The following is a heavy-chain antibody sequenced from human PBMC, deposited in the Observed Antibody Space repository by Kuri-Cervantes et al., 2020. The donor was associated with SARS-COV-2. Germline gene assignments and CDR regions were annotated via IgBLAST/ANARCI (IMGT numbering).Heavy chain of an antibody. CDR2: IYSGGST. J-gene: IGHJ6*02. CDR3: ARDSVAEHYYYGMDV. V-gene: IGHV3-53*01. D-gene: IGHD1-14*01. CDR1: GFTVSSNY. Sequence: GESLKISCAASGFTVSSNYMSWVRQAPGKGLEWVSVIYSGGSTYYADSVKGRFTISRDNAKNSLYLQMNSLRAEDTAVYYCARDSVAEHYYYGMDVWGQGTTVTVSS.